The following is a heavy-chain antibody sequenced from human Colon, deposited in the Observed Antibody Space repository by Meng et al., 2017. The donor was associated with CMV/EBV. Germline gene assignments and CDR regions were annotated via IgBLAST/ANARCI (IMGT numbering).Heavy chain of an antibody. Sequence: GGSLRLSCATSESVVSSNYISWVRQAPGKGLEWVSVLHSGGSTYYAASVKGRFTISRDISKNTLYLQMNSLRTEDTGVYYCASLPLIMIFGGKPRDMDVWGQGTPVTVSS. J-gene: IGHJ6*02. V-gene: IGHV3-66*02. CDR3: ASLPLIMIFGGKPRDMDV. CDR2: LHSGGST. CDR1: ESVVSSNY. D-gene: IGHD3/OR15-3a*01.